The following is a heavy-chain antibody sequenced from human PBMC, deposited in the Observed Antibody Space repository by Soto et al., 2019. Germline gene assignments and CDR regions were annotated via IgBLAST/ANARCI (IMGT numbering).Heavy chain of an antibody. D-gene: IGHD6-13*01. V-gene: IGHV3-7*01. CDR1: GFTFNSYW. Sequence: EVQLVESGGGLVQPGGSLRLSCAASGFTFNSYWMNWVRQAPGKGLEWVANIKQDGSEKYYVDSVKGRFTISRDNAKNSLFLQMNSLRAEDTAVYYCARDRSSLDAFDIWDQGTMVTVSS. CDR2: IKQDGSEK. J-gene: IGHJ3*02. CDR3: ARDRSSLDAFDI.